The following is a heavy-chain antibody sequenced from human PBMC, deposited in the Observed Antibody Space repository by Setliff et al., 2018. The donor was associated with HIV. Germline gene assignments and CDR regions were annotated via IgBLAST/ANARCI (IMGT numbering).Heavy chain of an antibody. Sequence: ASETLSLTCAVSGGSIGSSNWWSWVRQPPGKGLEWIGEIYHSGSTNYNPSLKSRVTISVDTSKNQFSLKLSSVTAADTAVYYCARGRPEDYYDSSGISQPHFDYWGQGTLVTVSS. J-gene: IGHJ4*02. CDR2: IYHSGST. CDR1: GGSIGSSNW. V-gene: IGHV4-4*02. D-gene: IGHD3-22*01. CDR3: ARGRPEDYYDSSGISQPHFDY.